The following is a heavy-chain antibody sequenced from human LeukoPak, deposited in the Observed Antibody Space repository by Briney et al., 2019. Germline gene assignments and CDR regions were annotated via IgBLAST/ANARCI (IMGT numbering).Heavy chain of an antibody. CDR1: GGSINSYY. CDR2: IYTSGST. D-gene: IGHD6-13*01. CDR3: AREGHSRFDY. Sequence: SETLSLTCTVSGGSINSYYWSWIRQSAGKGLEWIGRIYTSGSTNYNPSLKSRVTMSEDTSRNQFSLKLSSATAADTAVYYCAREGHSRFDYWGQGTLVTVSS. V-gene: IGHV4-4*07. J-gene: IGHJ4*02.